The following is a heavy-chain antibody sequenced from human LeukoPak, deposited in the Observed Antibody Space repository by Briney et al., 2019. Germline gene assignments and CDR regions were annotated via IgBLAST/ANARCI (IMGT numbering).Heavy chain of an antibody. Sequence: PGGSLRLSCAASGFTVSSNYMSWVRQAPGKGLEWVSVIYSGGSTYYADSVKGRFTISRDNSKNTLFLQMNSLRGEDTAVYYCAKDTYTGNFYGYFDHWGQGTQVTVSS. CDR2: IYSGGST. V-gene: IGHV3-53*05. J-gene: IGHJ4*02. D-gene: IGHD1-26*01. CDR1: GFTVSSNY. CDR3: AKDTYTGNFYGYFDH.